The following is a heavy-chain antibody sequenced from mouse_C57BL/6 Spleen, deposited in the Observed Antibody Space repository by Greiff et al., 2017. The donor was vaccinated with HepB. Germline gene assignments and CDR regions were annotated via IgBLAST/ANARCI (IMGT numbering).Heavy chain of an antibody. V-gene: IGHV1-81*01. CDR1: GYTFTSYG. CDR2: IYPRSGNT. D-gene: IGHD3-2*02. J-gene: IGHJ3*01. Sequence: QVQLQQSGAELARPGASVKLSCKASGYTFTSYGISWVKQRTGQGLEWIGEIYPRSGNTYYNEKFKGKATLTADKSSSTAYMELRSLTSEDSAVYFCATAQATGFADWGQGTLVTVSA. CDR3: ATAQATGFAD.